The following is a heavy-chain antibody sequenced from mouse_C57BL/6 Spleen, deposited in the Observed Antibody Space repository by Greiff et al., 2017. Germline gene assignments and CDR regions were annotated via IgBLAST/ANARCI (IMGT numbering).Heavy chain of an antibody. CDR2: ISDGGSYT. CDR1: GFTFSSYA. CDR3: ARDDESYAMDY. V-gene: IGHV5-4*01. J-gene: IGHJ4*01. Sequence: EVQLVESGGGLVKPGGSLKLSCAASGFTFSSYAMSWVRQTPEKRLEWVATISDGGSYTYYPDNVKGRFTISRDNAKNNLYLQMSHLKSEDTAMYYCARDDESYAMDYWGQGTSVTVSS. D-gene: IGHD2-3*01.